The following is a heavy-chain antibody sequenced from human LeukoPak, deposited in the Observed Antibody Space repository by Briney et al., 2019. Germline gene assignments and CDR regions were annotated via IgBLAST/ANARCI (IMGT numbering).Heavy chain of an antibody. CDR1: GFTFRDYT. V-gene: IGHV3-21*01. CDR2: IDKGGSYM. CDR3: AREVLIVVEPAANTIDY. J-gene: IGHJ4*02. D-gene: IGHD2-2*01. Sequence: GGSLRLSCAASGFTFRDYTMNWVRQTPGKGLEWVSAIDKGGSYMTYADSVKGRFTVSRDNAKNSLFLQMNNLRVEDTAVYFCAREVLIVVEPAANTIDYWGQGTRVTVSS.